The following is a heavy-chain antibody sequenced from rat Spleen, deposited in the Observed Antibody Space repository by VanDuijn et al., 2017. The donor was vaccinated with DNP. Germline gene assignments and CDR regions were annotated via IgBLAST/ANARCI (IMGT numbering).Heavy chain of an antibody. D-gene: IGHD5-1*01. Sequence: EVQLVETGGGLVQPGRSLKLSCVASGFTFSSYWMYWIRQAPGKGLEWVASINTDGGSTYYPDSVKGRFTISRDNAKNTLYLQLNSLRSEDTATYYCARDFNWALDYWGQGVMVTVSS. V-gene: IGHV5-58*01. CDR1: GFTFSSYW. CDR2: INTDGGST. J-gene: IGHJ2*01. CDR3: ARDFNWALDY.